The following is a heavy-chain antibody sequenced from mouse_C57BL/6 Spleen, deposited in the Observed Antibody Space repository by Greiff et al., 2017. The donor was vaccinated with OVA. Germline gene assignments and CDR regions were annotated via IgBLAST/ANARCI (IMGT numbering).Heavy chain of an antibody. CDR1: GYTFTTYP. V-gene: IGHV1-47*01. J-gene: IGHJ1*03. D-gene: IGHD4-1*01. Sequence: QVQLKQSGAELVKPGASVKMSCKASGYTFTTYPIEWMKQNHGKSLEWIGNFHPYNDDTKYNEKFKGKATLTVEKSSSTVYLELSRLTSDDSAVYYCARAKLGEGYWYFDVWGTGTTVTVSS. CDR2: FHPYNDDT. CDR3: ARAKLGEGYWYFDV.